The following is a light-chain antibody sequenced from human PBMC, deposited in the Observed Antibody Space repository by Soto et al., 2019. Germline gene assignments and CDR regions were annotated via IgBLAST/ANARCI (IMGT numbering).Light chain of an antibody. CDR2: EGS. CDR3: CSYAGSRTIYV. J-gene: IGLJ1*01. V-gene: IGLV2-23*01. Sequence: QSALTQPASVSGSPGQSITISCTGTSSDVGCYNLVSWYQHHPGKAPKLMIYEGSKRPSGLSNRFSGSKSGNTASLTISGLQAEDEADYYCCSYAGSRTIYVFGTGTKVTVL. CDR1: SSDVGCYNL.